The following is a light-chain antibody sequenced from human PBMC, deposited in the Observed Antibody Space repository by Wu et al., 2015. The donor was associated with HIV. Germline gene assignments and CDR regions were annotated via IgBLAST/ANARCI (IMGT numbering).Light chain of an antibody. V-gene: IGKV3-20*01. Sequence: EIVLTQSPGTLSLSPGQRATLSCRASQSVSSSYLAWYQQKPGQPPRLLIYGASSRATGIPDRFSGSGSGTDFTLSISRLEPEDSAVYYCQHYQTFGQGTKVEIK. J-gene: IGKJ1*01. CDR2: GAS. CDR1: QSVSSSY. CDR3: QHYQT.